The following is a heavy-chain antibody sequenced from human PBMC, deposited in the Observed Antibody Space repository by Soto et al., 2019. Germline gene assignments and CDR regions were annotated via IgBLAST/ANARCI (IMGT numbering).Heavy chain of an antibody. Sequence: PSETLSLTCTVSGGSISSYYWSWIRQPPGKGLEWIGYIYYSGSTNYNPSLKSRVTISVDTSKNQFSLKLSSVTAADTAVYYCVRVGDSSGYALTPFDYWGQGTLVTVSS. D-gene: IGHD3-22*01. J-gene: IGHJ4*02. CDR3: VRVGDSSGYALTPFDY. CDR2: IYYSGST. V-gene: IGHV4-59*01. CDR1: GGSISSYY.